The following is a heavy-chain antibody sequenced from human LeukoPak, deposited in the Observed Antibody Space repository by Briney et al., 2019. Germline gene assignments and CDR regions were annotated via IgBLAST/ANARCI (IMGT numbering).Heavy chain of an antibody. V-gene: IGHV3-23*01. D-gene: IGHD6-19*01. J-gene: IGHJ5*02. CDR3: AKDPYSSGPYNWFDP. Sequence: PGGSLRLSCAVSGFTFNNYDMNWVRQAPGKGLEWVSTISGSAGSTYYADSVNGRFTISRDNSKNTLYLQMNRLRAEDTAVYYCAKDPYSSGPYNWFDPWGQGTLVTVSS. CDR1: GFTFNNYD. CDR2: ISGSAGST.